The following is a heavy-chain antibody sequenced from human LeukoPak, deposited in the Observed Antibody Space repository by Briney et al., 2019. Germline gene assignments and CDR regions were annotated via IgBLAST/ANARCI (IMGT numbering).Heavy chain of an antibody. Sequence: ASVKVSCKASGGTFSSYAISSVRQAPGQGLEWMGGIIPIFGTANYAQKFQGRVTITADESTSTAYMELSSLRSEDTAVYYCARPYYYYDSSGYSEHDAFDIWGQGTMVTVSS. CDR2: IIPIFGTA. V-gene: IGHV1-69*13. D-gene: IGHD3-22*01. CDR3: ARPYYYYDSSGYSEHDAFDI. CDR1: GGTFSSYA. J-gene: IGHJ3*02.